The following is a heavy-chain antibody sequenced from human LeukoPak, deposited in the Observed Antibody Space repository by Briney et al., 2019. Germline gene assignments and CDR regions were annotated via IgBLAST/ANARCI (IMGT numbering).Heavy chain of an antibody. CDR2: ISWNSGSI. Sequence: HSGGSLRLSCAASGFTFDDYAMHWVRQAPGKGLEWVSGISWNSGSIGYADSVKGRFTISRDNAKNSLYLQMNSLRAEDTALYYCAKGLWSSSSVDYFDYWGQGTLVTVSS. J-gene: IGHJ4*02. CDR1: GFTFDDYA. CDR3: AKGLWSSSSVDYFDY. V-gene: IGHV3-9*01. D-gene: IGHD6-13*01.